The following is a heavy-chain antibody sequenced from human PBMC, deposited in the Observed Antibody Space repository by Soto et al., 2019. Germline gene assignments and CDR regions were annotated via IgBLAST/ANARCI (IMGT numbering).Heavy chain of an antibody. J-gene: IGHJ4*02. D-gene: IGHD3-3*01. CDR1: GGTFSSYA. V-gene: IGHV1-69*06. CDR2: IIPIFGTA. CDR3: ARDWFGVVSHFAALFDY. Sequence: QVQLVQSGAEVKKPGSSVKVSCKASGGTFSSYAISWVRQAPGQGLEWMGGIIPIFGTANYAQKFQGRVTITRDTSASTAYMELSSLRSEDTAVYYCARDWFGVVSHFAALFDYWGQGTLVTVSS.